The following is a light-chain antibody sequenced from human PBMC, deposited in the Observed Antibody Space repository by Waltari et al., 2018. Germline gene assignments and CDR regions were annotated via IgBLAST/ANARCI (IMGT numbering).Light chain of an antibody. Sequence: EIVLTQSPGTLSLSPGERATLSCRASQSVSSSDLAWYQQKPGQAPRLLIHGESRRATGIPVSFSGSGCGTDFTLTISRLEPEDFAVYYCQQYGSSQYTFGQGTKLEIK. CDR3: QQYGSSQYT. CDR2: GES. J-gene: IGKJ2*01. V-gene: IGKV3-20*01. CDR1: QSVSSSD.